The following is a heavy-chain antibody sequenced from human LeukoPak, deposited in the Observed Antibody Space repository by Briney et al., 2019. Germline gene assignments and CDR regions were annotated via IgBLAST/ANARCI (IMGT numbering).Heavy chain of an antibody. J-gene: IGHJ5*02. CDR1: GFTVSSNY. CDR3: ARDREASWFGP. Sequence: GGSLRLSCAASGFTVSSNYMSWVRQAPGRGLEWVSVIYSGGSTYYADSVKGRFTISRDNSKNTLYLQMNSLRAEDTAVYYCARDREASWFGPWGQGTLVTVSS. V-gene: IGHV3-53*01. CDR2: IYSGGST.